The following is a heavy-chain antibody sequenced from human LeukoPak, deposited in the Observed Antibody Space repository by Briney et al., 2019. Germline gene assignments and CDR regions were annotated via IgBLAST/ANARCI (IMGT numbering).Heavy chain of an antibody. CDR3: ARVRCSSTSCYGWFDP. Sequence: SETLSLTCAVYGGSFSGYYWSWIRQPPGKGLEWIGEINHSGSTNYNPSLKSRVTISVDTSKNQFSLKLCSVTAADTAVYYCARVRCSSTSCYGWFDPWGQGTLVTVSS. V-gene: IGHV4-34*01. J-gene: IGHJ5*02. CDR1: GGSFSGYY. CDR2: INHSGST. D-gene: IGHD2-2*01.